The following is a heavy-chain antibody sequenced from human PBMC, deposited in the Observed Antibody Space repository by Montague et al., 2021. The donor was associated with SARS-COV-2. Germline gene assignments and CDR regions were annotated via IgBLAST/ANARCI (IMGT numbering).Heavy chain of an antibody. Sequence: CAISGDSVSSNSAAWNWIRQSPSRGLEWLGRTYYRSKWYNDYALSVKSRITINPDTSKNQFSLQLNSVTPEDTAVYYCAREQQWLWAVYYYYGMDVWGQGTTVTVSS. CDR2: TYYRSKWYN. CDR3: AREQQWLWAVYYYYGMDV. D-gene: IGHD6-19*01. CDR1: GDSVSSNSAA. J-gene: IGHJ6*02. V-gene: IGHV6-1*01.